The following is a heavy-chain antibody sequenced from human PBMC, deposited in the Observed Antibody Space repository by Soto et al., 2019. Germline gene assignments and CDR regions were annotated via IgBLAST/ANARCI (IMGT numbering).Heavy chain of an antibody. J-gene: IGHJ6*02. D-gene: IGHD6-13*01. CDR3: ARAGGSSWYDPPISPGSYYYYGMDI. CDR1: GFTFSDYY. Sequence: PGGSLRLSCAASGFTFSDYYMSWIRQAPGKGLEWVSYISSSGSTIYYADSVKGPFTISRDNAKNSLYLQMNSLGAEDTAVYYCARAGGSSWYDPPISPGSYYYYGMDIWGQGTTVTVSS. CDR2: ISSSGSTI. V-gene: IGHV3-11*01.